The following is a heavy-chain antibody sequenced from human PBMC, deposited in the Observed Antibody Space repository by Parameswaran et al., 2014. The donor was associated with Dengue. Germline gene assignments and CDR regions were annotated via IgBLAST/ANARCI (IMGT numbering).Heavy chain of an antibody. CDR3: AEGVTNS. Sequence: WVRQAPGQGLEWMGRIIPILGIANYAQKFQGRVTITADKSTSTAYMELSSLRSEDTAVYYCAEGVTNSWGQGTLVTVSS. CDR2: IIPILGIA. J-gene: IGHJ4*02. D-gene: IGHD2-21*02. V-gene: IGHV1-69*02.